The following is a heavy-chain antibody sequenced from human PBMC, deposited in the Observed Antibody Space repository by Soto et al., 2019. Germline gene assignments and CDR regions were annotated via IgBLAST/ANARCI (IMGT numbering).Heavy chain of an antibody. D-gene: IGHD5-18*01. CDR2: ITSSGSTT. Sequence: VGSLRLSCAASGFIFSDFYMSWIRQAPGKGLEWVSSITSSGSTTYYTDSVKGRFTISRDNAKNSLYLQMNSLRAEDTAVYYCARERYSYGPYYFDYWGQGTLVTVSS. J-gene: IGHJ4*02. V-gene: IGHV3-11*01. CDR3: ARERYSYGPYYFDY. CDR1: GFIFSDFY.